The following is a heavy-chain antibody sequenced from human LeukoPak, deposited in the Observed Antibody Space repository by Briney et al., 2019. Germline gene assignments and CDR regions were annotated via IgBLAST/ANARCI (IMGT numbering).Heavy chain of an antibody. V-gene: IGHV4-30-4*08. Sequence: TTSQTLSLTCTVSGGSISSGDYYWSWIRQPPGKGLEWIGYIYYSGSTYYNPSLKSRVTISVDTSKNQFSLKLSSVTAADTAVYYCARAIRFTINWFDPWGQGTLVTVSP. CDR2: IYYSGST. D-gene: IGHD3-10*01. J-gene: IGHJ5*02. CDR1: GGSISSGDYY. CDR3: ARAIRFTINWFDP.